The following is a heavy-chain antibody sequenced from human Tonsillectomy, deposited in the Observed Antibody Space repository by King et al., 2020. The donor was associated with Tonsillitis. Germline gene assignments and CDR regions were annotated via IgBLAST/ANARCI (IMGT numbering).Heavy chain of an antibody. CDR3: ARPYCSGCYQRYDGFHI. V-gene: IGHV3-21*01. CDR2: INSVSSHI. J-gene: IGHJ3*02. CDR1: GFVFNSYS. D-gene: IGHD2-15*01. Sequence: VQLVESGGGLVKPGESLRLSCAASGFVFNSYSMNWVRQAPGKGLEWVSSINSVSSHIYYARSVRGRFTISRDNAKNSLYLQMNSLSAEDTAVYYCARPYCSGCYQRYDGFHIWGQGTMVTVSS.